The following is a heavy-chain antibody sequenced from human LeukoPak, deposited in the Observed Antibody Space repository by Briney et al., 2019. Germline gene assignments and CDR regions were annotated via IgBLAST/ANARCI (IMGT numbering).Heavy chain of an antibody. D-gene: IGHD1-26*01. CDR1: GDSIGSGAFY. CDR2: IYYSGNL. V-gene: IGHV4-39*02. CDR3: ARGLTGGWAAVFDY. J-gene: IGHJ4*02. Sequence: SETLSLTCDVSGDSIGSGAFYWGWVRQSPERGLEWIGSIYYSGNLHNNPSLKSRVTVSIDTSKNRFSLRLKSVTAADTAVYYCARGLTGGWAAVFDYWGQGTLVTVSS.